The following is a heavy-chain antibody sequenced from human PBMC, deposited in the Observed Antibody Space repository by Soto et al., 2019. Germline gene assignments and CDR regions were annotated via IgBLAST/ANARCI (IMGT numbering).Heavy chain of an antibody. CDR2: MNPNSGNT. CDR1: GGTFSSYT. D-gene: IGHD3-10*01. Sequence: ASVKVSCKASGGTFSSYTISWVRQATGQGLEWMGWMNPNSGNTGYAQKFQGRVTMTTDTSTSTAYMDLRNLRSDDTAVYYCARVLWFGELSHYYYAMDVWGQGTTVTVSS. J-gene: IGHJ6*02. CDR3: ARVLWFGELSHYYYAMDV. V-gene: IGHV1-8*02.